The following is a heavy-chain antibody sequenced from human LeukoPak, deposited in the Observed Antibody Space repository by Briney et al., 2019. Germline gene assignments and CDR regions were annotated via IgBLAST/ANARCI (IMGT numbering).Heavy chain of an antibody. Sequence: GRSLRLSCAASGFTFSSYGMHWGRQAPGKGLEWVAVIWYDGSNKYYADSVKGRFTISRDNSKNTLYLQMNSLRAEDTAVYYCARTRLRWSPYGMDVWGQGTTVTVSS. J-gene: IGHJ6*02. V-gene: IGHV3-33*01. CDR1: GFTFSSYG. CDR3: ARTRLRWSPYGMDV. CDR2: IWYDGSNK. D-gene: IGHD4-23*01.